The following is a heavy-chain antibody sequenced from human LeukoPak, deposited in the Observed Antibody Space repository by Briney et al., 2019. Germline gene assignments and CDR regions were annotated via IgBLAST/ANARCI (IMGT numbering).Heavy chain of an antibody. Sequence: GGSLRLSCAASGFTFDDYAMHWVRQAPGKGLEWVSGISWNSGSIGYADSVKGRFTISRDNAKNSLYLQMNSLRAEDTAIYYCAKGLKTAVGPYKGYHHYMDVWGKGTTVTVSS. D-gene: IGHD5-18*01. J-gene: IGHJ6*03. V-gene: IGHV3-9*01. CDR3: AKGLKTAVGPYKGYHHYMDV. CDR2: ISWNSGSI. CDR1: GFTFDDYA.